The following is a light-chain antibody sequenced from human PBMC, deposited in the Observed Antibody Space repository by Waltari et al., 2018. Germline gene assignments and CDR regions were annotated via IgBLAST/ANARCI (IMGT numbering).Light chain of an antibody. CDR2: EVT. V-gene: IGLV2-23*02. J-gene: IGLJ1*01. CDR3: CSYAGLGIYV. Sequence: QSGLTQPASVSGSPGQSITISCIATSRDVGNSNLVHWYQQYPGKAPNLMVYEVTRRSSGVSDRFSGSKSGNTASLTIYGLQSEDEADYYCCSYAGLGIYVFGTWTKVTVL. CDR1: SRDVGNSNL.